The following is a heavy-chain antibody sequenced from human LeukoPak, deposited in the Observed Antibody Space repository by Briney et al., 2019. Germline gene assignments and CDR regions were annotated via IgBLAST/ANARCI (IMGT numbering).Heavy chain of an antibody. J-gene: IGHJ4*02. CDR3: ATGSNSGLDY. CDR1: GGTFSSYA. V-gene: IGHV1-69*04. Sequence: SVKVSCKASGGTFSSYAISWVRQAPVQGLEWMGRIIPILGIANYAQKFQGRVTMTEDTSTDTAYMELSSLRSEDTAVYYCATGSNSGLDYWGQGTLVTVSS. CDR2: IIPILGIA. D-gene: IGHD1-26*01.